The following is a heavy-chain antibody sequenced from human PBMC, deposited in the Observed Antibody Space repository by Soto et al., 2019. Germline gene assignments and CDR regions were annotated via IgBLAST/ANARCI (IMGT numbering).Heavy chain of an antibody. CDR2: TYYTVTT. V-gene: IGHV4-59*01. CDR1: GGSISSYY. J-gene: IGHJ2*01. CDR3: AEFNWYFDL. Sequence: QVQLQESGPGLVKPSETLSLTCTASGGSISSYYWSWIRQPPGKALARKGYTYYTVTTNYNPSLKSRVTMSVHTYKNQFSLELSSVTAADKAVCYCAEFNWYFDLWGRGTLVTVSS.